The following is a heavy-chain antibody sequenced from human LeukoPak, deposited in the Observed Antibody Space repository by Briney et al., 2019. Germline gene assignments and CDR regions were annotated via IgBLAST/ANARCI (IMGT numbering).Heavy chain of an antibody. Sequence: PSETLSLTCTVSGGSISSYYWSWIRQPPGKGLEWIGYIYYSGSTNYNPSLRSRVTISVDTSENQFSLKLSSVTAADTAVYYCARQGSGWYLAFDIWGQGTMVTVSS. V-gene: IGHV4-59*08. J-gene: IGHJ3*02. CDR1: GGSISSYY. CDR2: IYYSGST. D-gene: IGHD6-19*01. CDR3: ARQGSGWYLAFDI.